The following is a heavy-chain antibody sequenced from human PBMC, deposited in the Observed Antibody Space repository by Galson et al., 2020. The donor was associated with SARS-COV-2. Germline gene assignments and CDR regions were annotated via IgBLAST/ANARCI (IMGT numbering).Heavy chain of an antibody. J-gene: IGHJ4*02. CDR1: GYSLNSYW. V-gene: IGHV5-51*01. D-gene: IGHD3-10*01. CDR2: INPGDSDI. Sequence: GEYLKTPCQGSGYSLNSYWIAWVRQTPGIGLEWVGFINPGDSDIRYSPSFQGQVPVSADKSISTAYLQWSSLKASYTALYYCARHYRKEGVYYFDFWGQGTLVTVSS. CDR3: ARHYRKEGVYYFDF.